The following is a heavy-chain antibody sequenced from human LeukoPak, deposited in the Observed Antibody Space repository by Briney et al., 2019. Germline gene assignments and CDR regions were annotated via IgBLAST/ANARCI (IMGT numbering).Heavy chain of an antibody. CDR3: ARSPIAAAGIMFDP. CDR2: MNPKSGNT. J-gene: IGHJ5*02. V-gene: IGHV1-8*01. D-gene: IGHD6-13*01. CDR1: GYTSTSYD. Sequence: ASVKVSCKASGYTSTSYDINWVRQATGQGLEWMGWMNPKSGNTSYAQKFQGRVTMTRNTSISTAYMELSSLRSEDTAVYYCARSPIAAAGIMFDPWGQGTLVTVSS.